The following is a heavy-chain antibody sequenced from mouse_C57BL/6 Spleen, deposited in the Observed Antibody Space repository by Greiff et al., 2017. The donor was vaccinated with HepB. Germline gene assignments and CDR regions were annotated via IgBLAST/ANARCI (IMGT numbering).Heavy chain of an antibody. J-gene: IGHJ4*01. CDR2: IRSKSNNYAT. CDR1: GFSFNTYA. D-gene: IGHD4-1*01. V-gene: IGHV10-1*01. Sequence: DVHLVESGGGLVQPKGSLKLSCAASGFSFNTYAMNWVRQAPGKGLEWVARIRSKSNNYATYYTDSVKDRFTISRDDSESMLYLQMNNLKTEDTAMYYCVRLGRADAMDYWGQGTSVTVSS. CDR3: VRLGRADAMDY.